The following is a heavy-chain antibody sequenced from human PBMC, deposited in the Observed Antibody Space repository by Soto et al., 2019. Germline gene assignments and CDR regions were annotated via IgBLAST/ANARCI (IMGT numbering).Heavy chain of an antibody. CDR2: VKSKNDGGTT. J-gene: IGHJ4*01. CDR1: GFIFSNAW. CDR3: TTGSYITPLIVRFDY. V-gene: IGHV3-15*07. D-gene: IGHD3-10*01. Sequence: EVHLVESGGGLVKPGGSLRLSCAASGFIFSNAWINWVRQAPGKGLEWVGRVKSKNDGGTTDFAAPVRGRFAISRDDSKNMVYLEMNSLQTEDTAIYYCTTGSYITPLIVRFDYWGHGTLVTVSS.